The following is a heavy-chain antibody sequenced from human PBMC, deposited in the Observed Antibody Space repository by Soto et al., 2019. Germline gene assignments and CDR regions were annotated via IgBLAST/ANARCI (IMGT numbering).Heavy chain of an antibody. Sequence: QVQLVQSGAEVKKPESSVKVSCKTSGGTFVRHVISWVRQAPGQGPEWMGKINPLSGISNYAQKFQDRVTCTADTDSSTSYMELGSLRSVDTAVYYCATPACAATWCSPSHNLDHWGQGTLVTVSS. CDR2: INPLSGIS. V-gene: IGHV1-69*09. D-gene: IGHD2-8*02. CDR1: GGTFVRHV. CDR3: ATPACAATWCSPSHNLDH. J-gene: IGHJ4*02.